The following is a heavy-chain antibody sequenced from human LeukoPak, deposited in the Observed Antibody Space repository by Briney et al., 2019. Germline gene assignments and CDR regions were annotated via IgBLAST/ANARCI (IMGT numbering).Heavy chain of an antibody. V-gene: IGHV4-34*01. CDR1: GGSFSGYY. J-gene: IGHJ4*01. CDR2: IDQGGGT. Sequence: SETLSLTCAVYGGSFSGYYWSWIRQPPGEGLEWIGEIDQGGGTNHNPSLKSRVTLPVDRSKSQFSLRLRSVTAADTALYYCARAYGGRFDYWGHGALVTVSS. CDR3: ARAYGGRFDY. D-gene: IGHD4/OR15-4a*01.